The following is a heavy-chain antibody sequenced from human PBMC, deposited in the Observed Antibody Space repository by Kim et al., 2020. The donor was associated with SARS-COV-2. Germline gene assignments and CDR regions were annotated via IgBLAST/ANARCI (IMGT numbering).Heavy chain of an antibody. CDR1: GFSFSSNW. J-gene: IGHJ6*02. V-gene: IGHV3-7*03. CDR3: ARARGMDV. CDR2: IKQDESEK. Sequence: GGSLRLSCAASGFSFSSNWMSWVRQAPGKGLEWVANIKQDESEKYYVDSVKGRFTISRDNAKNSLYLQMNSLRAEDTAVYYCARARGMDVWGQGTTVTVS.